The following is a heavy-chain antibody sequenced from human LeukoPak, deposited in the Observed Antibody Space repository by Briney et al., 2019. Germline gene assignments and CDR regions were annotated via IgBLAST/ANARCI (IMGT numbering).Heavy chain of an antibody. CDR2: IKTDGSEK. Sequence: GGSLRLSCEGSGFTFSNYWMGWVRQAPGKGLQWVANIKTDGSEKYYVGSVKGRFTISRDNAKNSLYLQMNSLRAEDTAVYYCATYSSLNRREFQYWGQGTLLTVSS. J-gene: IGHJ1*01. D-gene: IGHD3-22*01. CDR3: ATYSSLNRREFQY. CDR1: GFTFSNYW. V-gene: IGHV3-7*01.